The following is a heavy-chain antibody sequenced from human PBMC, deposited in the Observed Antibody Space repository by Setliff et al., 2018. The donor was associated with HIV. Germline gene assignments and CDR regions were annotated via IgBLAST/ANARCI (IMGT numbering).Heavy chain of an antibody. V-gene: IGHV4-34*01. CDR3: ARGRIPAAATRFYYMDV. CDR2: VSHTERS. J-gene: IGHJ6*03. CDR1: GGSFSGHS. D-gene: IGHD6-13*01. Sequence: PSETLSLTFALYGGSFSGHSWSWIRQSPGKGLEWVGEVSHTERSNYNPSLRPRVTISLDTSKNQFSLYLRSVTAADTAVYYCARGRIPAAATRFYYMDVWATGTTVTVSS.